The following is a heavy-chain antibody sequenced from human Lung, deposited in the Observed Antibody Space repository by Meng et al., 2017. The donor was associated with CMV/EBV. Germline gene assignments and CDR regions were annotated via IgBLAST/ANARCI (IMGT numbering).Heavy chain of an antibody. J-gene: IGHJ3*01. CDR1: GDSIGRRY. CDR3: ARADEFCGKYYCDKVAFDV. V-gene: IGHV4-59*11. D-gene: IGHD1-26*01. Sequence: ESLKISCTVSGDSIGRRYWGWIRQPPGKGLEWVGDISDSRKINYNASLKNRVTISLDTSRNQFSLKLDSVTTADTAVYFCARADEFCGKYYCDKVAFDVWGQGTVVTVSS. CDR2: ISDSRKI.